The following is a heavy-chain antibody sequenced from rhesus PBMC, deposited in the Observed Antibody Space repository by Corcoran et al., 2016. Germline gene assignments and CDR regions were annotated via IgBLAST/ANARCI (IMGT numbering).Heavy chain of an antibody. CDR2: ISTYNGNK. J-gene: IGHJ4*01. V-gene: IGHV1-1*01. CDR1: GYTFTSYY. CDR3: TRGMADSNYFDY. Sequence: QVQLVQSGAEIKQPGASVKLSCKASGYTFTSYYMHWVSHAPGQGLEWIRRISTYNGNKGDAQNLQCRVTKTTDTSTSTGYMELSSLRSEDTAVYYCTRGMADSNYFDYWGQGVLVTVSS. D-gene: IGHD4-23*01.